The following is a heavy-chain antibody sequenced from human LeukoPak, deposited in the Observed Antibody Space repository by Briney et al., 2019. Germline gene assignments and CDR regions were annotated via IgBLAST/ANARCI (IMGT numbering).Heavy chain of an antibody. CDR1: GGTFSSYA. D-gene: IGHD4-17*01. CDR3: ASNHDRYGDYAFDY. J-gene: IGHJ4*02. V-gene: IGHV1-69*13. Sequence: SAKASCKASGGTFSSYAISWVRQAPGQGLEWMGGIIPIFGTANYAQKFQGRVTITADESTSTAYMELSSLRSEDTAVYYCASNHDRYGDYAFDYWGQGTLVTVSS. CDR2: IIPIFGTA.